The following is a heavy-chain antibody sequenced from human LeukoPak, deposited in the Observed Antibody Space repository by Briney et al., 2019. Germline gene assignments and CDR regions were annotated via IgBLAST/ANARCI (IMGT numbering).Heavy chain of an antibody. J-gene: IGHJ4*02. CDR1: GITFSSYS. CDR2: ISSSGSTK. CDR3: ANSRGYGSGNL. Sequence: GGSLRLSCGASGITFSSYSMNWVRQAPGKGLEWVSYISSSGSTKYYADSVKGRFTISRDNARNSLYLQMNSLRAEDTAVYFCANSRGYGSGNLWGQGTLVTVSS. D-gene: IGHD3-10*01. V-gene: IGHV3-48*01.